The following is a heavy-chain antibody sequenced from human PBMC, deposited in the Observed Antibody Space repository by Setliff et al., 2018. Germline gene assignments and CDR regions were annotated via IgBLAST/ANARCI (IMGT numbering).Heavy chain of an antibody. V-gene: IGHV3-11*04. D-gene: IGHD3-9*01. CDR1: GFTFSDYY. CDR3: ARESVLRYFDWLLYTPDALDI. J-gene: IGHJ3*02. CDR2: ISSSGSTI. Sequence: PGGSLRLSCAASGFTFSDYYMSWIRQAPGKGLEWVSYISSSGSTIYYADSVKGRFTISRDNAKNSLYLQMNSLRAEDTAVYYCARESVLRYFDWLLYTPDALDIWGQGTMVTVSS.